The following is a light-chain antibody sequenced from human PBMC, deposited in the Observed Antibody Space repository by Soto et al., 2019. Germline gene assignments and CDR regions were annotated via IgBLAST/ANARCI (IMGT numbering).Light chain of an antibody. CDR3: QQSYSTLDT. CDR1: QSINSY. J-gene: IGKJ2*01. CDR2: AAS. V-gene: IGKV1-39*01. Sequence: DIQMTQSPSSLSASVGDRVTITCRASQSINSYLNWYQQKPGKAPKLLIYAASSLQSGDPSRFSGSGSGTDFTLTISSLQPEDFATYYCQQSYSTLDTFGQGTKVEIK.